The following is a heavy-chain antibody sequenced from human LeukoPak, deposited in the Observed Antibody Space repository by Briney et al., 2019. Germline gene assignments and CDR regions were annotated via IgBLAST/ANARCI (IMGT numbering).Heavy chain of an antibody. V-gene: IGHV4-38-2*02. Sequence: SETLSLTCRVSDYYINNGYYWGWIRQPPGKGLEWIGSIYRSGNTYYNPSLKSRFTISVDTSKNQFSLKLSSVTPADTAMYYCARAHYSSTWSHYYYYMDVWGKGTTVTVSS. J-gene: IGHJ6*03. CDR3: ARAHYSSTWSHYYYYMDV. CDR2: IYRSGNT. D-gene: IGHD6-13*01. CDR1: DYYINNGYY.